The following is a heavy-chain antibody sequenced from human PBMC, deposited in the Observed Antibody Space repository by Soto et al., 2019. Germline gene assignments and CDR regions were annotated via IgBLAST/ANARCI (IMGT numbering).Heavy chain of an antibody. CDR1: GNSLTSYW. J-gene: IGHJ4*02. Sequence: GGSLKISCKGSGNSLTSYWIGLVRQMQGKGLEWMGIIDPGDSDTRYSPSFQGQVTISADKSISTAYLQWSSFKASDNAMYCCARKAGYSGSGSPHFDYWGQGTRVTVSS. V-gene: IGHV5-51*01. D-gene: IGHD3-10*01. CDR2: IDPGDSDT. CDR3: ARKAGYSGSGSPHFDY.